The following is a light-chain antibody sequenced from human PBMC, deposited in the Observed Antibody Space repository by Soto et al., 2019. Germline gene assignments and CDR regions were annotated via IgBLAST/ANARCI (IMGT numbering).Light chain of an antibody. CDR2: DVS. CDR3: CSYAGSNTLV. V-gene: IGLV2-11*01. CDR1: SSDVGGYNY. J-gene: IGLJ2*01. Sequence: QSALTQPRSVSGSPGQSVTISCTGTSSDVGGYNYVSWYQQHPGKAPKLMIYDVSKRPSGVPDRFSGFKSGKTASLTISGLQAEDEADYYCCSYAGSNTLVFGGGTKLTVL.